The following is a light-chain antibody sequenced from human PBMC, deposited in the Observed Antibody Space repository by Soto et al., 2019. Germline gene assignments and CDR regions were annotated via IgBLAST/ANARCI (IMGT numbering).Light chain of an antibody. V-gene: IGKV3-15*01. Sequence: EIVMTQSPDTLYVSPGEGATLSCRASQSVRTKLAWYQQKAGQAPRLLIYGASTRATGIPDRFSASGSGTEFTLTISSLQSEDFAVYYCQQYNSWPPITFGQGTRLEIK. J-gene: IGKJ5*01. CDR3: QQYNSWPPIT. CDR2: GAS. CDR1: QSVRTK.